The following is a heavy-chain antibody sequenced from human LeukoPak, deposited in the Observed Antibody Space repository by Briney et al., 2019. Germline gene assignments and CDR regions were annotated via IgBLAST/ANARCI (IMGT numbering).Heavy chain of an antibody. CDR3: ARETGSAVGSTDFDY. V-gene: IGHV3-33*01. Sequence: GGSLRLSCAVSGFLFSSSGMHWVRQVPGKGLEWVAVIWSGGSNKYYADSVKGRFTISRDNSKNTVYLQMNSLRAEDTAVFYCARETGSAVGSTDFDYWGQGALVTVSS. D-gene: IGHD5/OR15-5a*01. J-gene: IGHJ4*02. CDR1: GFLFSSSG. CDR2: IWSGGSNK.